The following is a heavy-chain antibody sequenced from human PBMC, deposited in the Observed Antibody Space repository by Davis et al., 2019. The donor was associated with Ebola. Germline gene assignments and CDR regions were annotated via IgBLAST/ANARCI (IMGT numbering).Heavy chain of an antibody. J-gene: IGHJ6*03. D-gene: IGHD2-8*02. CDR2: IHTRGST. Sequence: SETLSLTCTVSGGSISSGSYYWSWIRQPAGKGLEWIGHIHTRGSTNYNPPLKSRVTISVDTSKHQFSLKLTSVTAADTAVYYCARDLTYCTSDPCSGPGDFYYYYMDVWGKGTTVTVSS. CDR1: GGSISSGSYY. CDR3: ARDLTYCTSDPCSGPGDFYYYYMDV. V-gene: IGHV4-61*09.